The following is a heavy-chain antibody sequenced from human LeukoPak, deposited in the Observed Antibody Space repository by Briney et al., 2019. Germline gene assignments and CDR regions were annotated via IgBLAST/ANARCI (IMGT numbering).Heavy chain of an antibody. V-gene: IGHV1-69*02. CDR2: IVPILGIA. CDR3: ARGGGPYCGGDCYRD. Sequence: SVKVSCKASGGTFSSYTISWVRQAPGQGLEWMGRIVPILGIANYAQKFQGRVTITADKSTSTAYMELSSLRSEDTAVYYCARGGGPYCGGDCYRDWGQGTLVTVSS. CDR1: GGTFSSYT. J-gene: IGHJ4*02. D-gene: IGHD2-21*01.